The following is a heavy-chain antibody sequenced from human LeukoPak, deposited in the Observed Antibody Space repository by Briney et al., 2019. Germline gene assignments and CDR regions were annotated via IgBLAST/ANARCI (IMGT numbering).Heavy chain of an antibody. CDR2: MNPNSGNT. CDR1: GYTFTGYY. Sequence: ASVKVSCKASGYTFTGYYMHWVRQAPGQGLEWMGWMNPNSGNTGYAQKFQGRVTITRNTSISTAYMELSSLRSEDTAVYYCARGPQWLQSYYYYYYMDVWGKGTTVTVSS. D-gene: IGHD5-24*01. V-gene: IGHV1-8*03. CDR3: ARGPQWLQSYYYYYYMDV. J-gene: IGHJ6*03.